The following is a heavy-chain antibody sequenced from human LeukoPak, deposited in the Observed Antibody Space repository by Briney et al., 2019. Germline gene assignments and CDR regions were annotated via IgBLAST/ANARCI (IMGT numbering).Heavy chain of an antibody. CDR2: IYYSGST. CDR1: GGSFSGYY. CDR3: ARDMSGSYLYYYYGMDV. D-gene: IGHD1-26*01. Sequence: SETLSLTCAVYGGSFSGYYWSWIRQHPGKGLEWIGYIYYSGSTYYNPSLKSRVTISVDTSKNQFSLKLSSVTAADSAVYYCARDMSGSYLYYYYGMDVWGQGTTVTVSS. J-gene: IGHJ6*02. V-gene: IGHV4-31*11.